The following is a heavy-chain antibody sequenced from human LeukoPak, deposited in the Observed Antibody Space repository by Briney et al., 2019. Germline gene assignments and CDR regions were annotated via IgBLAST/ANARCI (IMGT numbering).Heavy chain of an antibody. CDR1: GGSISSYY. CDR2: IYYSGST. CDR3: ARAYNWNYAWFDP. J-gene: IGHJ5*02. Sequence: SETLSLTCTVSGGSISSYYWSWIRQPPGKGLEWIGYIYYSGSTNYNPSLKSRVTISVDTSKNQFSLKLSSVTAADTAVYYCARAYNWNYAWFDPWGQGTLVTVSP. V-gene: IGHV4-59*01. D-gene: IGHD1-7*01.